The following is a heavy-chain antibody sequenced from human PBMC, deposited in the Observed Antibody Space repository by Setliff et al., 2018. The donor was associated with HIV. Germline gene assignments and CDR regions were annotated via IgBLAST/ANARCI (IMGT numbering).Heavy chain of an antibody. D-gene: IGHD3-22*01. V-gene: IGHV1-69-2*01. CDR2: VDPEDGGT. Sequence: ASVKVSCKASGYTFTDYYMHWVQQAPGKGLEWMGRVDPEDGGTTYAQKFQGRVTMTRDTSTDTLYMDLSSLTSEDTAVYYCVRGMTSYDSSGYSIPYYFDYWGQGTLVTVSS. J-gene: IGHJ4*02. CDR1: GYTFTDYY. CDR3: VRGMTSYDSSGYSIPYYFDY.